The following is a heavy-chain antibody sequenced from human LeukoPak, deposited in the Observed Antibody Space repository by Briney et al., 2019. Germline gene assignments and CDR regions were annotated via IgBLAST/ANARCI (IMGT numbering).Heavy chain of an antibody. J-gene: IGHJ3*02. Sequence: SVKVSCKASGGTFSSYAISWVRQAPGQGLEWMGGIIPIFGTANYAQKFQGRVTITADESASTAYMELSSLRSEDTAVYYCASRPYQLLVGKSGDAFDIWGQGTMVTVSS. CDR1: GGTFSSYA. V-gene: IGHV1-69*13. CDR2: IIPIFGTA. CDR3: ASRPYQLLVGKSGDAFDI. D-gene: IGHD2-2*01.